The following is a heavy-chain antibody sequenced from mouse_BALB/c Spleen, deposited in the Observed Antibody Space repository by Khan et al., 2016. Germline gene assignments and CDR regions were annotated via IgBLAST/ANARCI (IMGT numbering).Heavy chain of an antibody. CDR3: ARRYYAMDY. CDR2: ISYSGFT. CDR1: GYTITSDYA. Sequence: EVKLLESGPGLVKPSQSLSLTCTVTGYTITSDYAWNWIRQFPGNKLEWMGYISYSGFTNSNPSLTSRISITRDTSKNQFFLQLNSVTTEDTATYYCARRYYAMDYWGQGTSVTVSS. V-gene: IGHV3-2*02. J-gene: IGHJ4*01.